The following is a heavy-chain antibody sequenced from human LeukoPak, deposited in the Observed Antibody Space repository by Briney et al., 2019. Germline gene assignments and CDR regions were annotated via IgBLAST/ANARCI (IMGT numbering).Heavy chain of an antibody. V-gene: IGHV4-4*07. Sequence: PSETLSLTCTVSGGSISSYYWSWIRQPAGKGLEWIGRIYTSGSTNYNPSLKSRVTMSVDTSKNQFSLKLSSVTAADTAVYYCARVPFRGVIRGTFDPWGQGTLVTVSS. CDR2: IYTSGST. D-gene: IGHD3-10*01. CDR3: ARVPFRGVIRGTFDP. J-gene: IGHJ5*02. CDR1: GGSISSYY.